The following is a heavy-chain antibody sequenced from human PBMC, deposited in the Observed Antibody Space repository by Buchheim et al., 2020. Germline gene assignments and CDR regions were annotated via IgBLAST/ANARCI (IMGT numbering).Heavy chain of an antibody. Sequence: QVQLQQWGAGLLKPSETLSLTCAVYGGSFSGYYWSWIRQPPGKGLEWIGEINHSGSTNYNPSLKRRVTISVDTYKNQFSLKLSYVTAADTAVYYCASGQGGIAARRYYFDYWGQGTL. CDR3: ASGQGGIAARRYYFDY. D-gene: IGHD6-6*01. CDR2: INHSGST. J-gene: IGHJ4*02. CDR1: GGSFSGYY. V-gene: IGHV4-34*01.